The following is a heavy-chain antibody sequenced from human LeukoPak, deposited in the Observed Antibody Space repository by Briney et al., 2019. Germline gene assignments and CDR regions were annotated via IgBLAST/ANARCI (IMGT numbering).Heavy chain of an antibody. CDR1: GFTFSTYW. CDR2: IKEGGSEK. V-gene: IGHV3-7*01. D-gene: IGHD1-26*01. J-gene: IGHJ4*02. CDR3: ARRRISATVLDY. Sequence: GGSLRLSCAASGFTFSTYWMSWVRQAPGKGREGGANIKEGGSEKYYVDSVRGRFTICRDNTQSSLYLHMDSLRAEDTAVYYCARRRISATVLDYWGQGTLVTVSS.